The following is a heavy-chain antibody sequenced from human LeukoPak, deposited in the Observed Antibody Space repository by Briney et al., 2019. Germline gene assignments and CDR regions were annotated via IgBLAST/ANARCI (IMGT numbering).Heavy chain of an antibody. CDR2: MNPNSGYT. CDR3: ARALSKSSTHYYYYMDV. CDR1: GYIFTGYY. D-gene: IGHD2/OR15-2a*01. Sequence: GASVKVSCRASGYIFTGYYMHWVRQAPGQGLEWMGWMNPNSGYTGFAQKFQGRVTMTRDTSISTAYMELSSLRSEDTAVYYCARALSKSSTHYYYYMDVWGKGTTVTVSS. J-gene: IGHJ6*03. V-gene: IGHV1-8*02.